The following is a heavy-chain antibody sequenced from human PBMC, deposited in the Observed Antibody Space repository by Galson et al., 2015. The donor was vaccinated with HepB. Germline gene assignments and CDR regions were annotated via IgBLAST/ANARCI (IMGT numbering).Heavy chain of an antibody. CDR2: IDPSDSYT. D-gene: IGHD3-22*01. CDR1: GYSFTSYW. V-gene: IGHV5-10-1*01. Sequence: QSGAEVKKPGESLRISCKGSGYSFTSYWISWVRQMPGKGLEWMGRIDPSDSYTNYSPSFQGHVTISADKSISTAYLQWSSLKASDTAMYYCASQVPYDSSGYYYDYWGQGTLVTVSS. J-gene: IGHJ4*02. CDR3: ASQVPYDSSGYYYDY.